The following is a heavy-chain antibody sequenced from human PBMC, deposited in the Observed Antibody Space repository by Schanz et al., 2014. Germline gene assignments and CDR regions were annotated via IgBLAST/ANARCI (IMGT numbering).Heavy chain of an antibody. D-gene: IGHD4-17*01. CDR1: GFTFSSYA. Sequence: EAHLVESGGGLVKPGGSLTLSCAASGFTFSSYAMSWVRQAPGKGLEWVSAISGRDGSTYYADSVTGRFTISRDNAKNSLYLQMNALRAEDTAVYYCARKMKLGVYGGKGHDSLDIWGQGTMVTVSS. J-gene: IGHJ3*02. CDR2: ISGRDGST. V-gene: IGHV3-23*04. CDR3: ARKMKLGVYGGKGHDSLDI.